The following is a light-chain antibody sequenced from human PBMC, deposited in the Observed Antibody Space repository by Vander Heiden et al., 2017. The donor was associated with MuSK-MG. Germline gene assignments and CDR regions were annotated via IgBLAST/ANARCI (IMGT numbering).Light chain of an antibody. CDR1: KLGDKY. Sequence: SYELTQPPSVSVSPGQTASISCSGDKLGDKYVCWYQQKPGQSPVLVIYQDRKRPSGIPERFSGSNSGNTATLTISGTQAMDEADYFCQAWDTRSVVFGGGTNLAVL. CDR3: QAWDTRSVV. J-gene: IGLJ2*01. CDR2: QDR. V-gene: IGLV3-1*01.